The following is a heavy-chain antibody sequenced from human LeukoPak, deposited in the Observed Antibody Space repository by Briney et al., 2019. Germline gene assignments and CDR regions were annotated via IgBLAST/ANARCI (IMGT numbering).Heavy chain of an antibody. V-gene: IGHV3-30*18. CDR1: GFTFSSYG. CDR3: AKSPSQATVTTVYRY. CDR2: ISYDGSNE. Sequence: GGSLRLSCAASGFTFSSYGMHWVRQAPGKGLEWVAVISYDGSNEYYADSVKGRFTISRDNSKNTLYLQMNSLRAEDTAVYYCAKSPSQATVTTVYRYWGQGTLVTVSS. J-gene: IGHJ4*02. D-gene: IGHD4-11*01.